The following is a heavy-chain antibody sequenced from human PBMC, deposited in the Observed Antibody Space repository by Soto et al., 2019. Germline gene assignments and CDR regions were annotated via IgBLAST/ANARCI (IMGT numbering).Heavy chain of an antibody. CDR3: AKSGSPNDAFDI. CDR1: GGTLSSSI. CDR2: IIPILGIA. J-gene: IGHJ3*02. D-gene: IGHD5-12*01. V-gene: IGHV1-69*02. Sequence: AAPVKVSCKASGGTLSSSIISWVRQAPGQGLEWMGRIIPILGIANYAQKFQGRVTITADKSTSTAYMELSSLRSEDTAVYSCAKSGSPNDAFDIWGQGTMVTVSS.